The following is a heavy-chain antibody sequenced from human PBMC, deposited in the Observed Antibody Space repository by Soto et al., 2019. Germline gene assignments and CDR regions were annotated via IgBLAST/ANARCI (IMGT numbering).Heavy chain of an antibody. CDR3: ARTYYNHNWFDP. CDR2: IYYSGST. CDR1: GGSISSYY. Sequence: ASETLSLTCTVSGGSISSYYWSWIRQPPGKGLEWIGYIYYSGSTNYNPSLKSRVTISVDTSKNQFSLKLSSVTAADTAVYYCARTYYNHNWFDPWGQGTLVTVSS. V-gene: IGHV4-59*08. D-gene: IGHD3-10*01. J-gene: IGHJ5*02.